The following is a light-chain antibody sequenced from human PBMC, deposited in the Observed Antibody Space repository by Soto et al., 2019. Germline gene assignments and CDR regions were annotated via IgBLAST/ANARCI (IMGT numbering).Light chain of an antibody. J-gene: IGKJ4*01. CDR1: QSVSSSY. CDR2: GTS. V-gene: IGKV3D-20*02. CDR3: QQRSNWPLT. Sequence: EIVLTQSPGTLSLSPGERATLSCRASQSVSSSYLAWYQHKPGQAPRLLICGTSTRATGIPDRFSGSGSGTDFTLTINSLEPEDFAVYHCQQRSNWPLTFGGGTKVDI.